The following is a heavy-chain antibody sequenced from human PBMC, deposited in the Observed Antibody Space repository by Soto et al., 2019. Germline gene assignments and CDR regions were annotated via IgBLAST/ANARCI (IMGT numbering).Heavy chain of an antibody. CDR1: GFTFSSYA. Sequence: GGSLRLSCAASGFTFSSYAMHWVRQAPGKGLEWVAVISYDGSNKYYADSVKGRFTISRDNSKNTLYLQMNSLRAEGTAVYYCARDVYCSSTSCYYYYYGMDVWGQGTTVTAP. J-gene: IGHJ6*02. CDR2: ISYDGSNK. D-gene: IGHD2-2*01. V-gene: IGHV3-30-3*01. CDR3: ARDVYCSSTSCYYYYYGMDV.